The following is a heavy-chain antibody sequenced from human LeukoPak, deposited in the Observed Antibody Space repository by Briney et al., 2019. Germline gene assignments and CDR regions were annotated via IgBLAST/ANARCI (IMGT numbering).Heavy chain of an antibody. CDR3: ARGTDSKYYYYYMDV. V-gene: IGHV1-2*02. J-gene: IGHJ6*03. CDR2: INPNSGGT. D-gene: IGHD2-15*01. Sequence: ASVKVSCKASGYTFTGYYMHWVRQAPGQGLEWMGWINPNSGGTNYAQKFQGRVTMTTDTSISTAYMELSRLRSDDTAVYYCARGTDSKYYYYYMDVRGKGTTVTVSS. CDR1: GYTFTGYY.